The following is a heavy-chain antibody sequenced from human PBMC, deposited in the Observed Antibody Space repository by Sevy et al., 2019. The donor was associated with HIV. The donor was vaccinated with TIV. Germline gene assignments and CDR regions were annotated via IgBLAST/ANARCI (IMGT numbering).Heavy chain of an antibody. J-gene: IGHJ4*02. D-gene: IGHD3-22*01. Sequence: GGSLRLSCAASGFTFNNYAMTWVRQAPGKGLEWVSPVSGGGDTTYYADSVKGRFTISRDNSKNTLYLQMNSLRAEDTAVYYCATGGSTSGYYLKYFAYWGQGTLVTVSS. CDR3: ATGGSTSGYYLKYFAY. V-gene: IGHV3-23*01. CDR2: VSGGGDTT. CDR1: GFTFNNYA.